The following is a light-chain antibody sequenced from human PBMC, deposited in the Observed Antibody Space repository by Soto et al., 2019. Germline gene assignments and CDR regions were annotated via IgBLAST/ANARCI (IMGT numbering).Light chain of an antibody. CDR2: EGT. Sequence: QSALTQPASVSGSPGQSITISCTGTSSDVGSYDAVSWYQQHPGKAPKVMIYEGTKRPSGVSNRFSGSKSGNTASLTISGLPAEDEADYYCCTYAGSSPLNYVFGTGTKLTVL. CDR1: SSDVGSYDA. J-gene: IGLJ1*01. CDR3: CTYAGSSPLNYV. V-gene: IGLV2-23*01.